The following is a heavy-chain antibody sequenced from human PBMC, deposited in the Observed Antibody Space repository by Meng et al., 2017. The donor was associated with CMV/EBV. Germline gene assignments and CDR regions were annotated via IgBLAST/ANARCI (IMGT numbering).Heavy chain of an antibody. J-gene: IGHJ4*02. Sequence: SGDTFSSYGISWVRQAPGQGLEWMGWISAYNGNTNYAQKLQGRVTMTTDTSTSTAYMELRSLRSDDTAVYYCARTGFWSGSYYFDYWGQGTLVTVSS. V-gene: IGHV1-18*01. CDR3: ARTGFWSGSYYFDY. CDR2: ISAYNGNT. D-gene: IGHD3-3*01. CDR1: GDTFSSYG.